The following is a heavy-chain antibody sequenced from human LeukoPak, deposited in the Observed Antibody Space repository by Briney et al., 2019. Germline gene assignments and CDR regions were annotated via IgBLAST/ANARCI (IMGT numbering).Heavy chain of an antibody. J-gene: IGHJ4*02. CDR1: GFTFSNCW. Sequence: GGSLRLSCAASGFTFSNCWMNWARQAPGKGLEWVANIKQDGSEKYYVDSVKGRLTISRDNARNSVYLQINSLRAEDTAVYYCAGGQGWLADYWGQGTLLTVSS. CDR3: AGGQGWLADY. D-gene: IGHD6-19*01. V-gene: IGHV3-7*05. CDR2: IKQDGSEK.